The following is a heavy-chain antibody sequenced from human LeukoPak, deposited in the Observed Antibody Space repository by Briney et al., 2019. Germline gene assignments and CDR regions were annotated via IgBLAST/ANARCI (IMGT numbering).Heavy chain of an antibody. Sequence: GGSLRLSCAASGFTFISYGMHWVRQAPGKGLEWVSAISGSGGSTYYADSVKGRFTISRDNSKNTLYLQMNSLRAEDTAVYYCAKDDRDYPLGAFDIWGQGTMVTVSS. CDR3: AKDDRDYPLGAFDI. D-gene: IGHD3-16*01. V-gene: IGHV3-23*01. J-gene: IGHJ3*02. CDR1: GFTFISYG. CDR2: ISGSGGST.